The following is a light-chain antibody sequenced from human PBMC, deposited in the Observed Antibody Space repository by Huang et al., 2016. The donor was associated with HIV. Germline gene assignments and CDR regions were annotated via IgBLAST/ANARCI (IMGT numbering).Light chain of an antibody. CDR2: LGS. CDR1: QSLLHSNGYNY. V-gene: IGKV2-28*01. CDR3: MQALETPIT. J-gene: IGKJ5*01. Sequence: DIVMTQSPLSLPVTPGEPASISCKSSQSLLHSNGYNYLDWYLQKPGQSPQLLLSLGSNRASGVPDRFSGSGSGTDFTLKSSRVEAEDVGVYYCMQALETPITFGQGTRLEIK.